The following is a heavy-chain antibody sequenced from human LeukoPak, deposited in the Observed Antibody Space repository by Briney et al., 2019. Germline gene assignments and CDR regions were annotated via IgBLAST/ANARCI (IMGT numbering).Heavy chain of an antibody. CDR3: ARDLGLVVVPAAIDY. J-gene: IGHJ4*02. V-gene: IGHV4-38-2*02. CDR2: IYHSGST. Sequence: PSETLSLTCTVSGYSTSSGYYWGWIRPPPGKGLEWIRSIYHSGSTYYNPSLKSRVTISVDTSKNQFSLKLSSVTAADTAVYYCARDLGLVVVPAAIDYWGQGTLVTVSS. CDR1: GYSTSSGYY. D-gene: IGHD2-2*01.